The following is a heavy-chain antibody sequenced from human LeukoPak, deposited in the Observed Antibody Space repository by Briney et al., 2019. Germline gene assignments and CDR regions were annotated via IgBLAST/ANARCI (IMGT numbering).Heavy chain of an antibody. D-gene: IGHD3-22*01. CDR1: GGSISSGGYS. CDR3: ARGSSGYFDY. Sequence: SQTLSLTCAVSGGSISSGGYSWSWIRQPPGKGLEWIGYIYHSGSTYYNPSLKSRVTISVDRSKNQFSLKLSSVTAADTAVYYCARGSSGYFDYWGQGTLVTVSS. J-gene: IGHJ4*02. V-gene: IGHV4-30-2*01. CDR2: IYHSGST.